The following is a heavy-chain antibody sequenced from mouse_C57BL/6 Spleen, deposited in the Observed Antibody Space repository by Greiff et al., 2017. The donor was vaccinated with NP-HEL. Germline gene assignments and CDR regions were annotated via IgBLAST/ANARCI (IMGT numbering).Heavy chain of an antibody. J-gene: IGHJ1*03. CDR1: GFNIKNTY. CDR2: IDPANGNT. Sequence: EVQLQQSVAELVRPGASVKLSCTASGFNIKNTYMHWVKQRPEQGLEWIGRIDPANGNTKYAPKFQGKATITADTSSNTAYLQLSSLTSEDTAIYYCASPILNYYGSSYDWYFDVWGTGTTVTVSS. V-gene: IGHV14-3*01. CDR3: ASPILNYYGSSYDWYFDV. D-gene: IGHD1-1*01.